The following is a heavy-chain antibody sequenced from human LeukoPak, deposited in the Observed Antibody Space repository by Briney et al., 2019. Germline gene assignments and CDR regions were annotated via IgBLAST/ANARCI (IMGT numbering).Heavy chain of an antibody. Sequence: PSETLSLTCTVSGGSISSSSYYWGWIRQPPGKGLEWIGSIYYSGSTYYNPSLKSRVTISVDTSKNQFSLKLSSVTAADTAVYYCVTYVDIVATISGPGVFDYWGQGTLVTVSS. V-gene: IGHV4-39*01. CDR1: GGSISSSSYY. CDR3: VTYVDIVATISGPGVFDY. J-gene: IGHJ4*02. D-gene: IGHD5-12*01. CDR2: IYYSGST.